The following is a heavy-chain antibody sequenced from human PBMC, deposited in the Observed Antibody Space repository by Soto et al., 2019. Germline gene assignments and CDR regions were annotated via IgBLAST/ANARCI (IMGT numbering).Heavy chain of an antibody. J-gene: IGHJ3*02. CDR3: ASDPDRSMIVALDI. CDR1: GFTFSSYA. V-gene: IGHV3-30-3*01. Sequence: QVQLVESGGGVVQPGRSLRLSCAASGFTFSSYAMHWVRQAPGKGLEWVAVISYDGSNKYYADSVKGRFTISRDNSKNTLYLQMNSLRAEDRAVYYCASDPDRSMIVALDIWGQGTMVTVSS. D-gene: IGHD3-22*01. CDR2: ISYDGSNK.